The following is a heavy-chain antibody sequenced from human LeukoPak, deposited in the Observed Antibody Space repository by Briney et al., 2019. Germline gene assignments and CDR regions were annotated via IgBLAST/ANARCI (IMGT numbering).Heavy chain of an antibody. V-gene: IGHV1-69*05. CDR3: ARDSRVDAFDI. CDR1: GGTFSSYA. D-gene: IGHD6-6*01. CDR2: VIPILGTA. Sequence: SSVKVSCKASGGTFSSYAISWVRQAPGQGLEWMGRVIPILGTANYAQKFQGRVTITTDESTSTAYMELSSLRSEDTAVYYCARDSRVDAFDIWGQGTMVTVSS. J-gene: IGHJ3*02.